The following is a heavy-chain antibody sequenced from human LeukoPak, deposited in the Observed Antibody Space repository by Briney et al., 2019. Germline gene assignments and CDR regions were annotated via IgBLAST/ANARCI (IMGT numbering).Heavy chain of an antibody. CDR2: INPNSGGT. Sequence: GASVKVSCKASGYTFTGYYMHWVRQAPGQGLEWMGWINPNSGGTNYAQKFQGRVTMTRDTSISTAYMELSRLRSDDTAVYYCARASIAAAGTEPYYYYYGMDVWGQGTTVTVSS. CDR1: GYTFTGYY. V-gene: IGHV1-2*02. CDR3: ARASIAAAGTEPYYYYYGMDV. J-gene: IGHJ6*02. D-gene: IGHD6-13*01.